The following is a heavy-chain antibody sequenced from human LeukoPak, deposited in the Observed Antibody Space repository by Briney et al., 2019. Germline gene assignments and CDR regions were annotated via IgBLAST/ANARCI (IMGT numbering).Heavy chain of an antibody. D-gene: IGHD6-6*01. Sequence: GGSLRLSCAASGFTFSTYNMNWVRQAPGKGLEWVSSITSSSSHTFYADSVKGRFTISRDNAKNSLYLQMNSLRAEDTAVYYCARQSRSSSSLHFDYWGQGTLVTVSS. CDR2: ITSSSSHT. J-gene: IGHJ4*02. V-gene: IGHV3-21*01. CDR1: GFTFSTYN. CDR3: ARQSRSSSSLHFDY.